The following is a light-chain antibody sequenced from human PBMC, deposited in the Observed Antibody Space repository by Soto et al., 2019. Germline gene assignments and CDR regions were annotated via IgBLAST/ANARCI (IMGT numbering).Light chain of an antibody. CDR3: HQYNNWPPWT. V-gene: IGKV3-15*01. CDR1: QSVSSN. J-gene: IGKJ1*01. Sequence: EIVMTQSPATLSVSPGERATLSCRASQSVSSNLAWYQQKPGQAPRLLIYGASTRATGIPARFSGSGSGTEFTLTITSLQSEDLAVYYCHQYNNWPPWTFGQRTKVEIK. CDR2: GAS.